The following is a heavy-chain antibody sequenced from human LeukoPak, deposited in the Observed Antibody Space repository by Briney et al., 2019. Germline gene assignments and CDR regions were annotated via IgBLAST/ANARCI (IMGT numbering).Heavy chain of an antibody. D-gene: IGHD3-3*01. CDR2: ISGSGGST. Sequence: GGSLRLSCAASGFTFSSYAMSWVRQAPGKGLEWVSAISGSGGSTYYADSVKGRFTISRDNSKNTLYLQMNSLRAEDTAVYYCAKDHEDTIFGVVPYWDYWGQGTLVTVSS. CDR1: GFTFSSYA. CDR3: AKDHEDTIFGVVPYWDY. V-gene: IGHV3-23*01. J-gene: IGHJ4*02.